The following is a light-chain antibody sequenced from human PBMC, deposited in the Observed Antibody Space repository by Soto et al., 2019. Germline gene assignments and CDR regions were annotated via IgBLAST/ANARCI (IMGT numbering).Light chain of an antibody. CDR1: QSISSY. CDR2: AAS. V-gene: IGKV1-39*01. J-gene: IGKJ4*02. Sequence: DIQMTQSPSSLSASVGDRVTITCRASQSISSYLHWYQQKPGKAPKLLIYAASSLQSVVPSRFSGSGPGTDFTHTISCLHDEDGATYYCQRSLSIPLTGGGGT. CDR3: QRSLSIPLT.